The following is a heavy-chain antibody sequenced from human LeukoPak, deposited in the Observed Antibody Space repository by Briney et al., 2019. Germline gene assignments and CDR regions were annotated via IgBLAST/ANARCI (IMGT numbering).Heavy chain of an antibody. D-gene: IGHD3-16*02. CDR2: ISAYNGNT. CDR3: ARDVRIMITFGGVIANFGLGY. V-gene: IGHV1-18*01. Sequence: ASVKVSCKASGYTFTSYGISWVGQAPGQRLEWIGWISAYNGNTNYAQKLQGRVTMTTDTSTSTAYMELRSLRSDDTAVYYCARDVRIMITFGGVIANFGLGYWGQGTLVTVSS. J-gene: IGHJ4*02. CDR1: GYTFTSYG.